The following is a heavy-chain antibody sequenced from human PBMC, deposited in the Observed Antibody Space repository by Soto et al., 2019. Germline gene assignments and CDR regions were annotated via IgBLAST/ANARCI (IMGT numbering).Heavy chain of an antibody. V-gene: IGHV5-51*01. CDR1: GYSFTSYW. J-gene: IGHJ1*01. D-gene: IGHD2-21*01. CDR2: IYPGDSDT. Sequence: GESLKISCKGSGYSFTSYWIGSVRQMPGKGLEWMGIIYPGDSDTRYSPSFQGQVTISADKSISTAYLQWSSLKASDTAMYYCARHRTRDDTYFQHWGQGTLVTLPS. CDR3: ARHRTRDDTYFQH.